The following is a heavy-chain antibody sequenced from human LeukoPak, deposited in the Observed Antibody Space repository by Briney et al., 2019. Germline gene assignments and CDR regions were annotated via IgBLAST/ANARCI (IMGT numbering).Heavy chain of an antibody. J-gene: IGHJ4*02. D-gene: IGHD3-10*01. V-gene: IGHV1-46*01. CDR2: INPSGGST. Sequence: ASVKVSCKASGYTFTSYYMHWVRQAPGQGREWMGIINPSGGSTSYAQKFQGRVTMTRDTSTSTVYMELSSLRSEDTAVYYCARDRRYYGSGGYHDYWGQGTLVAVSS. CDR1: GYTFTSYY. CDR3: ARDRRYYGSGGYHDY.